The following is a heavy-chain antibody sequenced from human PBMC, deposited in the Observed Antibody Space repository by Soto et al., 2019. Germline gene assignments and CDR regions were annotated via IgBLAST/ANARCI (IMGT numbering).Heavy chain of an antibody. D-gene: IGHD3-3*01. CDR3: ARVIWSGYLTSDY. V-gene: IGHV3-48*02. CDR2: ISSSSNTI. Sequence: EVQLVESGGGLGQPGGSLRLSCVVSGFTFSTSSMNWVRQAPVKGLEWVSYISSSSNTIYADSVKGRFTISRDNAKNSLYLQMNSLRDEDTAVYYCARVIWSGYLTSDYWGQGTLVTVSS. CDR1: GFTFSTSS. J-gene: IGHJ4*02.